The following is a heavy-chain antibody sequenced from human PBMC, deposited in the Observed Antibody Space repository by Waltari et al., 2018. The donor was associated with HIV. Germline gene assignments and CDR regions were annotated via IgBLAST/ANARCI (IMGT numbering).Heavy chain of an antibody. CDR3: VRVAATASAPFDL. CDR2: LSRSDLET. V-gene: IGHV3-23*01. J-gene: IGHJ4*02. CDR1: DFNVATYD. D-gene: IGHD3-3*01. Sequence: EVQLSEPGGGLVQPGESPRLSWGGSDFNVATYDMAWVRQTPGRGLHWISSLSRSDLETYYADSVKGRFSVSRDDAENTLHLHMDRLTVDDTALYYCVRVAATASAPFDLWGQGTLVTVSS.